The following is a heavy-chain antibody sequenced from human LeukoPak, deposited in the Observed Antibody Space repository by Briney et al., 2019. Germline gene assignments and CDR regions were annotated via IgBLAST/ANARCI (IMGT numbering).Heavy chain of an antibody. CDR2: ISGSGGST. Sequence: GGSLRLSCAASGFTFSSYGMSWVRQAPGKGLEWVSAISGSGGSTYYADSVKGRFTISRDNAKNSLYLQMNSLRAEDTAVYYCARDRSSYYYGSGSYSDYYYYMDVWGKGTTVTVSS. J-gene: IGHJ6*03. CDR3: ARDRSSYYYGSGSYSDYYYYMDV. D-gene: IGHD3-10*01. V-gene: IGHV3-23*01. CDR1: GFTFSSYG.